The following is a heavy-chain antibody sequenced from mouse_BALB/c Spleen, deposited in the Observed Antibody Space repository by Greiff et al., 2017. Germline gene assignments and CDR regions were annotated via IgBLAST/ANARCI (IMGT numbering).Heavy chain of an antibody. CDR1: GFAFSSYD. V-gene: IGHV5-12-1*01. J-gene: IGHJ2*01. Sequence: EVQLVESGGGLVKPGGSLKLSCAASGFAFSSYDMSWVRQTPEKRLEWVAYISSGGGSTYYPDTVKGRFTISRDNAKNTLYLQMSSLKSEDTAMYYCARRNLDYWGQGTTLTVSS. CDR2: ISSGGGST. CDR3: ARRNLDY.